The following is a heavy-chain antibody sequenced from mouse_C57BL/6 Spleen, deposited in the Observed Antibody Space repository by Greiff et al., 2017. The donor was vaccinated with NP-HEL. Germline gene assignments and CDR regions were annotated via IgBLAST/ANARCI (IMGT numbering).Heavy chain of an antibody. J-gene: IGHJ4*01. V-gene: IGHV2-9-1*01. Sequence: VKVVESGPGLVAPSQSLSITCTVSGFSLTSYAISWVRQPPGKGLEWLGVIWTGGGTNYNSALKSRLSISKDNSKSQVVLKMNSLQTDDTARYYCARYDYGDYYAMDYWGQGTSVTVSS. CDR3: ARYDYGDYYAMDY. CDR1: GFSLTSYA. D-gene: IGHD2-4*01. CDR2: IWTGGGT.